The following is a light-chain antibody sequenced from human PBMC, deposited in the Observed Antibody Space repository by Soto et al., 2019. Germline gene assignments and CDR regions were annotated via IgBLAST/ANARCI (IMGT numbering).Light chain of an antibody. V-gene: IGKV1-33*01. CDR3: QQYYDLPA. Sequence: DIQMTQSPSSLSASVGDRVTITCQASQDISTYLNWYQQKPGKAPKLVIYDASNLQTGVPSRFSGSGSGTDFTFTISNLQPEDIATSFCQQYYDLPALGPGTKVDIK. CDR2: DAS. J-gene: IGKJ3*01. CDR1: QDISTY.